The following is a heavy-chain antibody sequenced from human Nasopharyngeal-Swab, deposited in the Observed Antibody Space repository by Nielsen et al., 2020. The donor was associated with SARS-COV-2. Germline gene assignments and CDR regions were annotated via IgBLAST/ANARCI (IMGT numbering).Heavy chain of an antibody. CDR2: IYYSGST. Sequence: RQAPGKGLEWIGYIYYSGSTNYNPSLKSRVTIPVDTSKNQFSLKLSSVTAADTAVYYCARDQRSGWFDAFDIWGQGTMVTVSS. V-gene: IGHV4-59*01. CDR3: ARDQRSGWFDAFDI. D-gene: IGHD6-19*01. J-gene: IGHJ3*02.